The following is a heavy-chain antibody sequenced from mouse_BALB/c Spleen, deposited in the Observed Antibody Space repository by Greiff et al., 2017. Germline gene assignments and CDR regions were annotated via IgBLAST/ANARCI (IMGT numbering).Heavy chain of an antibody. CDR3: AAGPAMDY. Sequence: EVKLMESGGGLVQPGGSLKLSCVASGFTFSNYWMNWVRQSPEKGLEWVAEIRLKSNNYATHYAVSVKGRFTISRDDSKSSVYLQMNNLSAEDTGIYYCAAGPAMDYWGQGTSVTVSS. CDR1: GFTFSNYW. CDR2: IRLKSNNYAT. D-gene: IGHD3-2*02. V-gene: IGHV6-6*02. J-gene: IGHJ4*01.